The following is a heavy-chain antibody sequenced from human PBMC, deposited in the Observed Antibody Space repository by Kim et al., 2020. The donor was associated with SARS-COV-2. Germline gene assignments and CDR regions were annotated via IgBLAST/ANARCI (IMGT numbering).Heavy chain of an antibody. V-gene: IGHV3-43*01. CDR3: AKDISTPELAVAP. Sequence: YADSVKGRFTISRDNSKNSLYLQMNSLRTEDTALYYCAKDISTPELAVAPWGQGTLVTVSS. J-gene: IGHJ5*02. D-gene: IGHD6-19*01.